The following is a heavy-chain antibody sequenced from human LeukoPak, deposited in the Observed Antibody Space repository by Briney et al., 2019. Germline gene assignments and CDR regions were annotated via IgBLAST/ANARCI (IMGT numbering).Heavy chain of an antibody. CDR1: GYTFTTYA. CDR3: ARAGLGGGWYSHLDY. CDR2: INPGNGNT. J-gene: IGHJ4*02. D-gene: IGHD6-19*01. Sequence: ASVKVSCKASGYTFTTYAIHWVRQAPGQGLEWMGWINPGNGNTKYSQKFQGRVTITRDTSASTAYTELSSLKSEDTAVYYCARAGLGGGWYSHLDYWGQGTLVTVSS. V-gene: IGHV1-3*01.